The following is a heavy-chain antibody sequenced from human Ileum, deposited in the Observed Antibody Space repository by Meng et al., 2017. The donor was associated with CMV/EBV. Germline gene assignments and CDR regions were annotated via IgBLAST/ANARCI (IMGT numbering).Heavy chain of an antibody. CDR1: GFTLSRYA. J-gene: IGHJ4*02. D-gene: IGHD1-26*01. CDR3: ARSSYSAHDY. Sequence: CAASGFTLSRYAMTWVRQAPGKGLEWVSGISNSGGSTYYADSVKGRFTMSRDNSKNTLYLQMTSLRAEDTAVYYCARSSYSAHDYWGQGTLVTVSS. V-gene: IGHV3-23*01. CDR2: ISNSGGST.